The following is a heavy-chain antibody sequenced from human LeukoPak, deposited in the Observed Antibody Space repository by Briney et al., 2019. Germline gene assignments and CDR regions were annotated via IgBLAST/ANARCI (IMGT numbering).Heavy chain of an antibody. J-gene: IGHJ4*02. V-gene: IGHV3-23*01. Sequence: PGGSLRLSCAASGYTFSNCAKSWVRQAPGKGLEWVSTISGSGGRTYYADSVKGRLTISRDNSKNTLYLQMNSLRVEDTAVYYCAKHPTQWEGFDYWGQGTLVTVSS. CDR2: ISGSGGRT. CDR1: GYTFSNCA. CDR3: AKHPTQWEGFDY. D-gene: IGHD1-26*01.